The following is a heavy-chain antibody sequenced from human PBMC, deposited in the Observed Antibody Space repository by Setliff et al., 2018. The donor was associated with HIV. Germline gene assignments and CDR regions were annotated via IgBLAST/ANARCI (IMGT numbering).Heavy chain of an antibody. CDR3: ARVRYYYGSGSFAGYFDY. CDR2: IIPIFGTS. V-gene: IGHV1-69*13. J-gene: IGHJ4*02. D-gene: IGHD3-10*01. CDR1: GGTFSSYA. Sequence: SVKVSCKASGGTFSSYAISWVRQAPGQGLEWMGGIIPIFGTSNYPQKFQGRVTITADESTSTAYMELSSLRSEDTAVYFCARVRYYYGSGSFAGYFDYRGQGTLVTVSS.